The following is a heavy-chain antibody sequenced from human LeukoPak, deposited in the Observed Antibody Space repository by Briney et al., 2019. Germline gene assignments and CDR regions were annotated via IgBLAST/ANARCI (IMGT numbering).Heavy chain of an antibody. D-gene: IGHD6-19*01. CDR1: GFTFSNYA. J-gene: IGHJ4*02. V-gene: IGHV3-23*01. CDR3: ATLAVAGHFDY. CDR2: ISGSDGNT. Sequence: GGSLRLSCAASGFTFSNYAMSWVRQAPRKGLEWVSAISGSDGNTYYADSVKGRFTISRDNSKNTLYLQMNSLRAEDTAVYYCATLAVAGHFDYWGQGTLVTVSS.